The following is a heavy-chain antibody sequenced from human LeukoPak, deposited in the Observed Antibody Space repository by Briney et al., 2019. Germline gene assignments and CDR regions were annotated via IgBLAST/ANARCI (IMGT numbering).Heavy chain of an antibody. J-gene: IGHJ4*02. CDR1: GFTVSSNY. D-gene: IGHD6-19*01. Sequence: PGGSLRLSCAASGFTVSSNYMSWVRQAPGKGLEWVSSISSSSSYIYYADSVKGRFTISRDNAKNSLYLQMNSLRAEDTAVYYCARELVAGGAYYFDYWGQGTLVTVSS. CDR2: ISSSSSYI. V-gene: IGHV3-21*01. CDR3: ARELVAGGAYYFDY.